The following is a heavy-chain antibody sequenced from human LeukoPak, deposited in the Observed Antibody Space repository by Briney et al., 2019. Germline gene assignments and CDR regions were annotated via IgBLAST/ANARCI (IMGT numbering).Heavy chain of an antibody. D-gene: IGHD6-13*01. CDR2: IYYSGST. V-gene: IGHV4-59*01. CDR3: ARFIAAPYYFDY. J-gene: IGHJ4*02. CDR1: GGSISSYY. Sequence: SETLSLTCTVSGGSISSYYWSWIRQPPGKGLEWIGYIYYSGSTNYNPSLKSRVTISVDTSKNQFSLKLSSVTAADTAVYYCARFIAAPYYFDYWGRGTLVTVSS.